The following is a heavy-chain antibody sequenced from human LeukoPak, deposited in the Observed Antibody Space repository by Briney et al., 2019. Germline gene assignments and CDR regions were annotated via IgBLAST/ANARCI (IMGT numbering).Heavy chain of an antibody. CDR2: ISGSGGST. D-gene: IGHD6-19*01. Sequence: AGGSLRLSCAASGFTFSSYAMSWVRHAPGQALESVSPISGSGGSTYCADSVKGRFTISRDNSKNTLYLQMNSLRAEDTAVYYCAKDSPIAVADDYWGQGTLVTVSS. CDR3: AKDSPIAVADDY. V-gene: IGHV3-23*01. J-gene: IGHJ4*02. CDR1: GFTFSSYA.